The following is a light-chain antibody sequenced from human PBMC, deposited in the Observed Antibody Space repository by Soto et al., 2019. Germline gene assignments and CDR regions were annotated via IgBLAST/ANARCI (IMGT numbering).Light chain of an antibody. CDR1: SSNVGKNP. CDR3: AAWDGSLNAYV. Sequence: QAVVTQPPSASGTPGQKVTIPCSGASSNVGKNPVNWYQHLPGTAPKLLISTNNRRPSGVPARFSGSKSGTSASLAISGLQSDDEADYYCAAWDGSLNAYVFGTGTQLTVL. CDR2: TNN. V-gene: IGLV1-44*01. J-gene: IGLJ1*01.